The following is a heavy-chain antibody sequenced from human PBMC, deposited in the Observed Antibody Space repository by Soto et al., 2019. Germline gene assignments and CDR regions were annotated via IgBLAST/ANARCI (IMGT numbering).Heavy chain of an antibody. Sequence: QVQLVESGGGVVQPGTSLRLSCAASGFTFITYGMHCVRQAPGKGLDWVALIWYDGSRTHYAESVKGRFTISRDNSKNTLFLQMNSLRVEDTAVYYCAREQIGVAGSTYDYWGQGTLVTVSS. J-gene: IGHJ4*02. CDR2: IWYDGSRT. D-gene: IGHD6-19*01. CDR3: AREQIGVAGSTYDY. V-gene: IGHV3-33*01. CDR1: GFTFITYG.